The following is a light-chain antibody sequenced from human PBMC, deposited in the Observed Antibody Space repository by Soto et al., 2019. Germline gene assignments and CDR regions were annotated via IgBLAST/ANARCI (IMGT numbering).Light chain of an antibody. CDR3: QQYGSSGT. V-gene: IGKV3-20*01. Sequence: IVWAQSPGTLSLSPGARATLSCRASQRVSNNYLAWYQQKPGQAPRLLIYGASNRATGIPDRFSGSGSGTDFTLTISRLEPEDFAVYYCQQYGSSGTFGQGTKVDIK. CDR1: QRVSNNY. CDR2: GAS. J-gene: IGKJ1*01.